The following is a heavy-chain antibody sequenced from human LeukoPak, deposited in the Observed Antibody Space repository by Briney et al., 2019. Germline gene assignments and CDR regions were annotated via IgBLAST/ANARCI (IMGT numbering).Heavy chain of an antibody. Sequence: GGSLRLSCAASGFTFRSYWMHWVRQAPGRGLVWVSRISSDGSSTNYADSVKGRFTISRDNAKNTLYLRMNSLRAEDTAVYYCASNAVPAYWGQGTLVTVSS. CDR3: ASNAVPAY. CDR1: GFTFRSYW. CDR2: ISSDGSST. V-gene: IGHV3-74*01. J-gene: IGHJ4*02.